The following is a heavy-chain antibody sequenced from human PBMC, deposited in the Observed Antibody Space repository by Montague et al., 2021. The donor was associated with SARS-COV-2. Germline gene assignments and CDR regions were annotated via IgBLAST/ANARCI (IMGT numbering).Heavy chain of an antibody. V-gene: IGHV4-34*01. D-gene: IGHD2-2*02. Sequence: SETLSLTCAVSGGSFSPYYWSWIRQPPGKGLEWIGEISRGGNTKYNPSLQSRVSISLDTSRNQFSLKVSSVTAADTAIYYCARLGDGIVPSPILGLGPYYSFYYMDVWGKGTTVTVSS. CDR2: ISRGGNT. J-gene: IGHJ6*03. CDR1: GGSFSPYY. CDR3: ARLGDGIVPSPILGLGPYYSFYYMDV.